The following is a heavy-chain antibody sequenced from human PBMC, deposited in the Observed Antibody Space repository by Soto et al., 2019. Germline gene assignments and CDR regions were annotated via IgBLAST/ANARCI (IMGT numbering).Heavy chain of an antibody. J-gene: IGHJ5*02. CDR2: IYYSGST. Sequence: SETLSLTCTVSGGSISSYYWSWFRQPPGKGLEWIGYIYYSGSTNYNPSLKSRVTISVDTSKNQFSLKLSSVTAADTAVYYCARLGSYYGSGSDYSLPWGQGTLVTVSS. D-gene: IGHD3-10*01. V-gene: IGHV4-59*08. CDR3: ARLGSYYGSGSDYSLP. CDR1: GGSISSYY.